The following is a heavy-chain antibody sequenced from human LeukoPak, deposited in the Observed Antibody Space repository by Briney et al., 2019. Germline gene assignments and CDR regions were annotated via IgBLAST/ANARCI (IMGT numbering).Heavy chain of an antibody. CDR1: GYSFPNYW. CDR3: ARVNGLTGLDH. V-gene: IGHV5-51*01. J-gene: IGHJ4*02. Sequence: GESLKISCRGSGYSFPNYWIGWVRQMPGKGLEWMGIIYPGDSDTRYSPSFQGQVTISADKSISTAYLQWSSLKASDSAMYYCARVNGLTGLDHWGQGALVTVSS. CDR2: IYPGDSDT. D-gene: IGHD2-8*01.